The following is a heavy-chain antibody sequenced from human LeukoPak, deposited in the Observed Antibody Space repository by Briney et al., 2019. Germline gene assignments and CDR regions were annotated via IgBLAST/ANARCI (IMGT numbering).Heavy chain of an antibody. CDR1: GGIFSTYA. D-gene: IGHD2-21*02. CDR3: ATSPTSDSPGY. V-gene: IGHV1-69*01. CDR2: IIPILATA. Sequence: GASVKVSCKDSGGIFSTYAISWVRQAPGQGLEWMGGIIPILATANYAQKFQGRVTITADESTSTAYMELSSLRSEDTAVYYCATSPTSDSPGYWGQGTLVTVSS. J-gene: IGHJ4*02.